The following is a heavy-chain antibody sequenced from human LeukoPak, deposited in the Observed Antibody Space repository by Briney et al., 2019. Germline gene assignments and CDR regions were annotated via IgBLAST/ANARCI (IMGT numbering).Heavy chain of an antibody. CDR1: GYTFTGYF. CDR3: ARDKASPGTYYNGLPDY. V-gene: IGHV1-2*02. Sequence: ASVKASCKASGYTFTGYFIHWVRQAPGQGLQWLGWINPKSGATEYARKFQGRVTVTTDTSISTAYMALTRLRSDDTAVYFCARDKASPGTYYNGLPDYWGQGTLVTVSS. J-gene: IGHJ4*02. CDR2: INPKSGAT. D-gene: IGHD3-10*01.